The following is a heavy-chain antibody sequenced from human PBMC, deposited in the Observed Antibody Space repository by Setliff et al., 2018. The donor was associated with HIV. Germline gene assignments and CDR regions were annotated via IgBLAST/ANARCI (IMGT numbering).Heavy chain of an antibody. D-gene: IGHD6-19*01. CDR3: AREGQDSGGWYYFDY. V-gene: IGHV1-2*06. CDR2: INPKSGAT. CDR1: GYSFTDYY. Sequence: ASVKVSCKASGYSFTDYYMHWVRQAPGQGLEYMGRINPKSGATIYAENFHGRVTMTRDMSISTAYMEVNRLTSDDTALYYCAREGQDSGGWYYFDYWGQGTLVTVSS. J-gene: IGHJ4*02.